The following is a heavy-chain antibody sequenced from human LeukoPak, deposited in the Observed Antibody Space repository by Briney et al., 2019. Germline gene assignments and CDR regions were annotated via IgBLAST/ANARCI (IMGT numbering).Heavy chain of an antibody. J-gene: IGHJ4*02. Sequence: GGSLRLSCAASGFTFSSYSMNWVRQAPGKGLEWVSSISSSSSYIYYAGSVKGRFAISRDNFKNSLYLQMNSLRAEDTAVYYCAREPARELLGLMAYWGQGTLVTVSS. V-gene: IGHV3-21*01. CDR3: AREPARELLGLMAY. CDR1: GFTFSSYS. CDR2: ISSSSSYI. D-gene: IGHD1-26*01.